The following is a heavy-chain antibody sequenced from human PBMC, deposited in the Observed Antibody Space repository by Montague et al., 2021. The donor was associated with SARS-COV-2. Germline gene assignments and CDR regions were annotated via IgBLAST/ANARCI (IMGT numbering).Heavy chain of an antibody. CDR1: GFTFSSYG. J-gene: IGHJ4*02. V-gene: IGHV3-30*18. CDR3: AKGYSGSYYSPFDY. D-gene: IGHD1-26*01. Sequence: SLRLSCAASGFTFSSYGMHWVRQAPGKGLEWVAVISYDGSNKYYADSVKGRLTISRDNSKNTLYLQMNSLRAEDTAVYYCAKGYSGSYYSPFDYWGQGTLVTVSS. CDR2: ISYDGSNK.